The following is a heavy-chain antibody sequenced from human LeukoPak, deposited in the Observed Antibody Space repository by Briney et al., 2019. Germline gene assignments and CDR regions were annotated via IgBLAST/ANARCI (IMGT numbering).Heavy chain of an antibody. D-gene: IGHD6-13*01. CDR1: GFTFSIYT. J-gene: IGHJ4*02. CDR3: ARTPQQSPRDDPLLVY. CDR2: ISSSSYI. Sequence: KPGGSLRLSCAASGFTFSIYTMNWVRQAPGKGLEWVSSISSSSYIYYADSVQGRFTISRDNAKNSLYLQMNSLRSDDTAVYYCARTPQQSPRDDPLLVYWGQGTLVTVSS. V-gene: IGHV3-21*04.